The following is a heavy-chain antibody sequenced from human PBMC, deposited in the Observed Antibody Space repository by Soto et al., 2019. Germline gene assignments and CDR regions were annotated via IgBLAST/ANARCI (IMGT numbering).Heavy chain of an antibody. J-gene: IGHJ5*02. CDR3: AGYNWNYYFDP. CDR2: IYHSGST. CDR1: GGSVRDGSYY. V-gene: IGHV4-61*01. D-gene: IGHD1-7*01. Sequence: SETLSLTCTVSGGSVRDGSYYWAWLRQPPGKGLEWIGHIYHSGSTIYNPSLKSRVTISIDTSKSQFSLNLNSMTAADTAVYYCAGYNWNYYFDPWGQGTLVTVSS.